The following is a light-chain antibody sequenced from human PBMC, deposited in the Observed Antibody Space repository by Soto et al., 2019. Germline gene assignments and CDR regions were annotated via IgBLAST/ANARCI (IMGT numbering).Light chain of an antibody. CDR2: SAS. CDR3: QQYDNWPPRT. Sequence: EIVMTQSPAPLSVSPGERATLSCRASQSVSTNLAWYQQKPGQAPRLLIYSASTRATGIPARFSGSGSGTEFTLTISSLQSEDFALYYCQQYDNWPPRTFGPGTKVDVK. J-gene: IGKJ3*01. V-gene: IGKV3-15*01. CDR1: QSVSTN.